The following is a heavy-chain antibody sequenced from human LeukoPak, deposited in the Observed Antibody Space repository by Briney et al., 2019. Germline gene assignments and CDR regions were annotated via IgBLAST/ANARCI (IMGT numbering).Heavy chain of an antibody. D-gene: IGHD3-10*01. CDR1: GFTFSNYA. CDR3: AKVNYYGSGSLDY. J-gene: IGHJ4*02. CDR2: FSWNSGSI. Sequence: GGSPRLSCAASGFTFSNYAMHWVRQAPGKGLEWVSGFSWNSGSIAYADSVKGRFTISRNNAKNPLYLQMDSLRAEDTALYYCAKVNYYGSGSLDYWGQGTLVTVSS. V-gene: IGHV3-9*01.